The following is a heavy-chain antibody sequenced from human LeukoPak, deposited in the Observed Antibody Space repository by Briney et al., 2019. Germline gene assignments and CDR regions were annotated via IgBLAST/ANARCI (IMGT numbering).Heavy chain of an antibody. CDR2: IYYSGST. J-gene: IGHJ4*02. V-gene: IGHV4-61*01. CDR1: GGSVSSGSYY. CDR3: ARDLRYCSGGSCY. D-gene: IGHD2-15*01. Sequence: SETLSLTCTVSGGSVSSGSYYWSWIRQPPGKGLEWIGYIYYSGSTNYNPSLKSRVTISVDTSKNQFSLKLSSVTAADTAVYYCARDLRYCSGGSCYWGQGTLVTVSS.